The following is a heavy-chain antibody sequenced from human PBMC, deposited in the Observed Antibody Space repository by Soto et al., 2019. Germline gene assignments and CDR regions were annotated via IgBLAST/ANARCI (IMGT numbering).Heavy chain of an antibody. D-gene: IGHD5-12*01. J-gene: IGHJ6*02. CDR3: ARARGSVATPYHYGLGV. V-gene: IGHV4-31*03. Sequence: SETLSLTCTVSVVSISSGGYYWSWIRQHPEKGLEWIGYIYYSGSTYYNPSLKSRLAISVDTSKNQFSLKLSSVTAADTAVYYCARARGSVATPYHYGLGVWGQGTTVTVSS. CDR2: IYYSGST. CDR1: VVSISSGGYY.